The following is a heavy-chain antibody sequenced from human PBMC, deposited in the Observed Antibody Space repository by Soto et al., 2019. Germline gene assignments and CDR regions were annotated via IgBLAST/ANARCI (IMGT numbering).Heavy chain of an antibody. CDR2: IYYSGST. CDR3: ARHELGYCNGGSCYSGWFDP. D-gene: IGHD2-15*01. Sequence: PSETLSLTCTVSGGSINSYYWSWIRQFPGKGLEWIGYIYYSGSTNYNPSLKSRVAISVDTPKNQFSLRLSSVTAADTAVYYCARHELGYCNGGSCYSGWFDPWGQGTLVTVSS. V-gene: IGHV4-59*08. CDR1: GGSINSYY. J-gene: IGHJ5*02.